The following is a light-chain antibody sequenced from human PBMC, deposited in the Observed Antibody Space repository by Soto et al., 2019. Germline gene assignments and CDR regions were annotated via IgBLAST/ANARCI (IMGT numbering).Light chain of an antibody. Sequence: QSALTQPPSASGSAGQSVTISCTGPTNDVGGFNYVSWYQQHPGRVPKLIIYEVDKRPSEVPDRFSGSKSGNTASLTVSGLQADDEADYYCTSYAGNSNYVFGTGTKVTVL. CDR2: EVD. CDR3: TSYAGNSNYV. CDR1: TNDVGGFNY. J-gene: IGLJ1*01. V-gene: IGLV2-8*01.